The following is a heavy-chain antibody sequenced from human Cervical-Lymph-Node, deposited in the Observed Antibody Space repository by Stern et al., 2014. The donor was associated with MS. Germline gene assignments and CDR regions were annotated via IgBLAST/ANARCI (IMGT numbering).Heavy chain of an antibody. CDR2: IIPIFGTA. D-gene: IGHD5-18*01. J-gene: IGHJ4*02. V-gene: IGHV1-69*01. CDR3: ARGGYSYGYEGYFDY. CDR1: GGTFSSYA. Sequence: VQLVESGAEVKKPGSSVKVSCKASGGTFSSYAISWVRQAPGQGLEWLGGIIPIFGTANYAQKFQGRVTITADESTSTAYMELSSLRSEDTAVYYCARGGYSYGYEGYFDYWGQGTLVTVSS.